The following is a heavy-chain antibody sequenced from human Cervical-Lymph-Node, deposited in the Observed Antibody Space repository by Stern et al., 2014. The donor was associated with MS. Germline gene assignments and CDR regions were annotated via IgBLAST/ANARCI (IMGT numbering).Heavy chain of an antibody. CDR3: ALGGFGHYFEY. D-gene: IGHD3-10*01. V-gene: IGHV1-69*01. CDR1: GGTFSSSD. Sequence: QMQLVQSGAEVQKPGSSVKDSCRASGGTFSSSDISWVRQAPGQGLEWMGGIIPIIGTANYAQKYQGRVTITADESTSTAYMELSSLRSEDTAIYYCALGGFGHYFEYWGQGTLVTVSS. J-gene: IGHJ4*02. CDR2: IIPIIGTA.